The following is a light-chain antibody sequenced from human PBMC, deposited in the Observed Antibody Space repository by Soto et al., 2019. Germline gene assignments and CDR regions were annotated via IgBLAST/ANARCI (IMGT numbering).Light chain of an antibody. CDR2: TAS. Sequence: DIQMTQSPSFVSASVGDRVTITCRASQDISTWLAWYQQKPGRAPNLLIYTASSLQSGVPSRFGVSGSGTDFTLTISSLQPEDFATYYCQQANSFPYTFGQGTKLEIK. CDR3: QQANSFPYT. V-gene: IGKV1-12*01. CDR1: QDISTW. J-gene: IGKJ2*01.